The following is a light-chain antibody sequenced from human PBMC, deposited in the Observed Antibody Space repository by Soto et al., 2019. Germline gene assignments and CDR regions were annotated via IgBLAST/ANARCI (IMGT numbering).Light chain of an antibody. CDR1: QSVSSSY. J-gene: IGKJ1*01. Sequence: EIVLTQSPGTLSLSPGERATLSCRASQSVSSSYLAWYQQKPGQAPRLLIYGASSRATGIPDRFSGSGSGTDFTLTINRLEPEDCAVYYCQQYGSSPWTFGQGTKVDIK. CDR3: QQYGSSPWT. CDR2: GAS. V-gene: IGKV3-20*01.